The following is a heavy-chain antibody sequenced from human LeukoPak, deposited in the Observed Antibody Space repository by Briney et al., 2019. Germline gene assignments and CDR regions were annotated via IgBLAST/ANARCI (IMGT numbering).Heavy chain of an antibody. CDR3: ARVTGYCSGGSCYSYYYYYRDV. V-gene: IGHV4-34*01. Sequence: SETLSLTCAVYGGSFSGYYWSWIRQPPGKGLEWIGEINHSGSTNYNPSLKSRVTISVDTSKNQFSLKLSSVTAADTAVYYCARVTGYCSGGSCYSYYYYYRDVWGKGTTVTVSS. J-gene: IGHJ6*03. D-gene: IGHD2-15*01. CDR2: INHSGST. CDR1: GGSFSGYY.